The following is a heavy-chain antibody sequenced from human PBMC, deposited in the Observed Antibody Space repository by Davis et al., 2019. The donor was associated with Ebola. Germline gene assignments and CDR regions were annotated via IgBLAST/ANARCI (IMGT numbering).Heavy chain of an antibody. CDR3: ARGWFRSGMDV. CDR1: GDSVSGSSGA. J-gene: IGHJ6*02. CDR2: TYYNSKWYN. D-gene: IGHD6-19*01. V-gene: IGHV6-1*01. Sequence: LRLSCAISGDSVSGSSGAWNWIRQSPSRGLEWLGRTYYNSKWYNDYAASVKSRITVNPDTSKNQFSLLLNSVTPEDTAIYYCARGWFRSGMDVWGQGTTVTV.